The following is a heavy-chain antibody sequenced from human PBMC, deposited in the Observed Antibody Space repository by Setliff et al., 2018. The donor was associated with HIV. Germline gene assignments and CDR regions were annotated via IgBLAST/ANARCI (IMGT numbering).Heavy chain of an antibody. CDR3: ARNLVVVAPTVDYFGMDV. CDR1: GGTFSSHA. D-gene: IGHD2-15*01. J-gene: IGHJ6*02. V-gene: IGHV1-69*10. CDR2: VIPILRVA. Sequence: GASVKVSCKASGGTFSSHAITWVRQAPGQGLEWMGEVIPILRVARYAQRFQDRVSITADKSSTTSYMELSSLKSEDTAVYYCARNLVVVAPTVDYFGMDVWGQGTTVTVS.